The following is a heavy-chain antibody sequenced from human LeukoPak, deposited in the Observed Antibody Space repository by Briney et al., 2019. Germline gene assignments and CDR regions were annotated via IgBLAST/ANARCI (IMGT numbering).Heavy chain of an antibody. CDR2: INHSGST. J-gene: IGHJ4*02. D-gene: IGHD6-13*01. CDR1: GGSFSGYY. Sequence: SETLSLTCAVYGGSFSGYYWSWIRQPPGKGLEWIGEINHSGSTNYNPSLKSRVTISVDTSKNQSSLKLSSVTAADTAVYYCASLAAGVGFDYWGQGTLVTVSS. CDR3: ASLAAGVGFDY. V-gene: IGHV4-34*01.